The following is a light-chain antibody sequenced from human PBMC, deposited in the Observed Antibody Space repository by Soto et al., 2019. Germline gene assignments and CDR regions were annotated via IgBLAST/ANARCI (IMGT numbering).Light chain of an antibody. CDR1: SSDIGAGYD. V-gene: IGLV1-40*01. J-gene: IGLJ1*01. CDR2: SNT. Sequence: QSVLTQPPSVSGAPGQRVTISCTGSSSDIGAGYDVHWYQHFPGRAPKLLIHSNTNRPSGVPDRFSGSKSGTSASLAITGLQAEDEADYYCQSYDTSLSVVFGTGTKLTVL. CDR3: QSYDTSLSVV.